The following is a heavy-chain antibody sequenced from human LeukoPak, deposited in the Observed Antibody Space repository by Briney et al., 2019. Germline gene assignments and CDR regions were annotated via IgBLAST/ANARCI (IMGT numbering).Heavy chain of an antibody. V-gene: IGHV4-39*01. CDR2: VYYNGGA. D-gene: IGHD6-6*01. CDR1: GGSMSGSSYY. CDR3: ARSLAEEWLDR. J-gene: IGHJ5*02. Sequence: PSETLSLTCTVSGGSMSGSSYYWGWIRQPPGKGLEWIASVYYNGGAYYNPSLKSRVTMSVDTSINQFSLKLKYVTAADTAVYYCARSLAEEWLDRWGQGTLVIVSS.